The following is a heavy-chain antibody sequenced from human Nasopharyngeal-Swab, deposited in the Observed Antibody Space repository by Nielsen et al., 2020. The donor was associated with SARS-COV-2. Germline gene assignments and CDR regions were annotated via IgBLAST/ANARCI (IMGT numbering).Heavy chain of an antibody. V-gene: IGHV3-21*01. J-gene: IGHJ4*02. CDR2: ISSSSSYI. D-gene: IGHD6-13*01. CDR1: GFTFSSYS. Sequence: GESLKISCAASGFTFSSYSMNWARQAPGKGLEWVSSISSSSSYIYYADSVKGRFTISRDNAKNSLYLQMNSLRAEDTAVYYCAREVGSSWYYFDYWGQGTLVTVSS. CDR3: AREVGSSWYYFDY.